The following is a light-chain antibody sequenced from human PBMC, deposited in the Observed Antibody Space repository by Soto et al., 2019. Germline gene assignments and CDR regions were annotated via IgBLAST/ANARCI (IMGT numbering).Light chain of an antibody. V-gene: IGKV3-20*01. J-gene: IGKJ1*01. CDR2: GAS. CDR1: QSVSSSY. CDR3: QQYGSSSWT. Sequence: EIVLTQSPGTLSLSPGERATLSCRASQSVSSSYLAWYQQKPGQAPGLLIYGASSRATGIPDWFSDSGSGTDFTLTISRLEPEDFAVYYCQQYGSSSWTFGQGTKVEIK.